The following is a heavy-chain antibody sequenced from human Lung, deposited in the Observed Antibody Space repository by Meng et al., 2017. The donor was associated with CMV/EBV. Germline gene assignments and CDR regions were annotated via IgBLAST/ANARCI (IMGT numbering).Heavy chain of an antibody. J-gene: IGHJ6*02. CDR3: AKDHIVVVPAATYYYGMDV. CDR1: GFTFSCYG. V-gene: IGHV3-30*02. CDR2: IRYDGSNK. Sequence: GGSXRLXCAASGFTFSCYGMHWVRQAPGKGLEWVAFIRYDGSNKYYADPVKGRFTISRDNSKNTLYLQMNGLRAEDTAVYYCAKDHIVVVPAATYYYGMDVGXQGTXVTVSS. D-gene: IGHD2-2*01.